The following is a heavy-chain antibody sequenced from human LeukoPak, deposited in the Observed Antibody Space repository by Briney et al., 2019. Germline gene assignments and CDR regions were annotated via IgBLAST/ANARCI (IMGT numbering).Heavy chain of an antibody. V-gene: IGHV3-23*01. D-gene: IGHD2-15*01. Sequence: GGSLRLSCAASGFTFSSYAMSWVRQAPGKGLEWVSTIGGSGGNSYYADSVKGRFTISRDNSKNTLYLQMNSLRAEDRAVYCCAKALGTPLFDYWGQGTLVTVSS. CDR3: AKALGTPLFDY. J-gene: IGHJ4*02. CDR1: GFTFSSYA. CDR2: IGGSGGNS.